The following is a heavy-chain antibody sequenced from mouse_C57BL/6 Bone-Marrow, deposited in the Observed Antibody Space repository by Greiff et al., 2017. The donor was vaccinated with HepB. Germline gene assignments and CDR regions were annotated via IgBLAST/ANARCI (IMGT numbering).Heavy chain of an antibody. Sequence: QVQLQQPGAEFVKPGASVKLSCKASGYTFTSYWMQWVKQRPGQGLEWIGEIDPSDSYINYHQKFKGKATLTVDTSSSTAYMQLSILTSVESAVYYWARRASILDGFAYWGQGTLVTVSA. CDR1: GYTFTSYW. V-gene: IGHV1-50*01. D-gene: IGHD3-1*01. CDR2: IDPSDSYI. CDR3: ARRASILDGFAY. J-gene: IGHJ3*01.